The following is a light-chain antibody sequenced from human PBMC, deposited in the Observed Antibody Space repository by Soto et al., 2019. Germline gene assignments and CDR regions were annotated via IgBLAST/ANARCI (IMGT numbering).Light chain of an antibody. CDR3: QTWGTGIQDVV. J-gene: IGLJ2*01. CDR1: SGHSSYA. CDR2: LNSDGSH. Sequence: QSVLTQSPSASASLGASVKLTCTLSSGHSSYAIAWHQQQPEKGPRYLMKLNSDGSHSKGDGIPDRFSGSSSGAERYLTISSLQSEDEAVYYCQTWGTGIQDVVFGGETQLTVL. V-gene: IGLV4-69*01.